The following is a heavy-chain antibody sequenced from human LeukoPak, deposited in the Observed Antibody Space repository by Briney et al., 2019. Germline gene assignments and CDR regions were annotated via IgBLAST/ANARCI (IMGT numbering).Heavy chain of an antibody. CDR1: GLTFSSYW. D-gene: IGHD2-2*01. J-gene: IGHJ6*02. CDR2: IKQDGSEK. V-gene: IGHV3-7*03. Sequence: GGSLRLSCAASGLTFSSYWMSWVRQAPGKGLEWVANIKQDGSEKFYVDSVKGRFTISRDTAKNSLCLQMNSLRAEDTAVYYCARGKGYCSGTNCPARYYYYGMDVWGQGTTVTVSS. CDR3: ARGKGYCSGTNCPARYYYYGMDV.